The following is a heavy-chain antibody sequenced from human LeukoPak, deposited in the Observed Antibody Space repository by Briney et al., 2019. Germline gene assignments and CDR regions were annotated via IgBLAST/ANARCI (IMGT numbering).Heavy chain of an antibody. CDR3: ATTFGYGGNSGFPKYGMDV. J-gene: IGHJ6*02. CDR2: ISSSSSYI. Sequence: GGSLRLSCAASGFTFSSYSMNWVRQPPGKGLEWVSSISSSSSYIYYADSVKGRFTISRDNAKNSLYLQMNSLRAEDTAVYYCATTFGYGGNSGFPKYGMDVWGQGTTVTVSS. D-gene: IGHD4-23*01. CDR1: GFTFSSYS. V-gene: IGHV3-21*01.